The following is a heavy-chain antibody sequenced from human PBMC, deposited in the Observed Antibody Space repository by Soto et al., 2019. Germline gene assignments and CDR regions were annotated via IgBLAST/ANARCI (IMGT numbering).Heavy chain of an antibody. D-gene: IGHD3-10*01. CDR1: GYTFTSYG. CDR2: ISGYNGNT. CDR3: GRVGFGELSTDV. Sequence: QAQLVQSGAEVKKPGASVKVSCKASGYTFTSYGISWVRQAPGQGLEWMGWISGYNGNTNHAQNLQGRLTMTTDTATRAAYMELRSLTSDDTAVYYCGRVGFGELSTDVWGQGTTVTVS. J-gene: IGHJ6*02. V-gene: IGHV1-18*01.